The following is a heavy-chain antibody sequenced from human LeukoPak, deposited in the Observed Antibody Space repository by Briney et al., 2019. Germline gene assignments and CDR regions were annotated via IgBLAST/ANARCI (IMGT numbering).Heavy chain of an antibody. V-gene: IGHV3-30-3*01. CDR2: ISYDGSNK. CDR3: ARVSRLAGLLSRVRPKFDY. D-gene: IGHD6-19*01. Sequence: GGSLRLSCAASGFTFSSYAMHWVRQAPGKGLEWVAVISYDGSNKYYADSVKGRFTISRDNSKNTLYLQMNSLRAEDTAVYYCARVSRLAGLLSRVRPKFDYWGQGTLVTVSS. J-gene: IGHJ4*02. CDR1: GFTFSSYA.